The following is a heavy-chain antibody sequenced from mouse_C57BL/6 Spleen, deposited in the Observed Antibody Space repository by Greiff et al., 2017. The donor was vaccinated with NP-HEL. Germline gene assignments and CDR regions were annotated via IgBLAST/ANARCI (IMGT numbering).Heavy chain of an antibody. Sequence: QVQLQQSGAELVRPGASVTLSCKASGYTFTDYEMHWVKQTPVHGLEWIGAIDPETGGTAYNQKFKGKAILTADKSSSTAYMELRRLTSEDSAVYYCTISNQKLAGFAYWGQGTLVTVSA. CDR2: IDPETGGT. V-gene: IGHV1-15*01. J-gene: IGHJ3*01. CDR1: GYTFTDYE. CDR3: TISNQKLAGFAY. D-gene: IGHD4-1*01.